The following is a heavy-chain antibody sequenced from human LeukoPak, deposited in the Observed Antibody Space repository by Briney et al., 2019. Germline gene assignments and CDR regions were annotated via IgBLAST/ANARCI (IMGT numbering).Heavy chain of an antibody. V-gene: IGHV4-59*01. D-gene: IGHD1-26*01. Sequence: PSETLSLTCTVSGGSISSYYWSWIRQPPGKGLEWIGYIYYSGSTNYNPSLKSRVTISVDTSKDQFSLKLSSVTAADTAAYYCARDYSGSYFYYYMDVWGKGYTVTVSS. CDR2: IYYSGST. CDR1: GGSISSYY. CDR3: ARDYSGSYFYYYMDV. J-gene: IGHJ6*03.